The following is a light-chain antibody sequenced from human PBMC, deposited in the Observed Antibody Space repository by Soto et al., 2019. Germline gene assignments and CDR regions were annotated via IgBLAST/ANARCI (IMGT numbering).Light chain of an antibody. CDR2: EVN. CDR1: NSDIGAYKY. J-gene: IGLJ3*02. V-gene: IGLV2-14*01. Sequence: QSALTQPASVSGSPGQSITISCTGTNSDIGAYKYVSWYQHHQGKAPKLVIYEVNKRPSGTSNRFSGSKSGNTASLTISGLQTEDEADYYCNSFAGSNTWVFGGGTKLTVL. CDR3: NSFAGSNTWV.